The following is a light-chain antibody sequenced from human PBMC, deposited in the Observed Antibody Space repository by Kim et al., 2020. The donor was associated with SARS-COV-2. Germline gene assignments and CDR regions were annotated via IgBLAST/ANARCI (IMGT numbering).Light chain of an antibody. CDR1: QSIISNY. V-gene: IGKV3-20*01. Sequence: EIVLTQSPGTLSLSPGERATLSCRASQSIISNYLAWYQQKPGQAPRLLIYGASRRATGIPDRLSGSGSGTDFTLTISRLEPEDFAVYYCQQYGSSVLTFGGGTKVDIK. CDR3: QQYGSSVLT. CDR2: GAS. J-gene: IGKJ4*01.